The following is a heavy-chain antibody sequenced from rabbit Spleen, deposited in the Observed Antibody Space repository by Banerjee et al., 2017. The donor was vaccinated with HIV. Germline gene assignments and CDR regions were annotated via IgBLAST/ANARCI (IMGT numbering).Heavy chain of an antibody. CDR3: ARDSAGREDFNL. V-gene: IGHV1S40*01. CDR1: GFSFSHNYY. CDR2: IYPDSSGST. J-gene: IGHJ4*01. D-gene: IGHD4-2*01. Sequence: QSLVESGGDLVKPGASLTLPCTASGFSFSHNYYMCWVRQAPGKGLECIACIYPDSSGSTWYASWAKGRFTISKTSSTTVTLQMTSLTAADTATYFCARDSAGREDFNLWGPGTLVTVS.